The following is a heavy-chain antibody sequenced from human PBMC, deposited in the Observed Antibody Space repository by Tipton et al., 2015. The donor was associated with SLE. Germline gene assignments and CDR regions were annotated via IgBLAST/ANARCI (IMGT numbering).Heavy chain of an antibody. D-gene: IGHD4-17*01. CDR2: IDHSGST. J-gene: IGHJ4*02. Sequence: TPSLTCAVSGGSIRSSNWWSWVRQPPGKGLEWIGEIDHSGSTNSNPSLKSRVSMSVDKSKNQFSLKLSSVTVADTAVYYCAKDYNYDNADYNWGQGKLVIVSS. CDR3: AKDYNYDNADYN. V-gene: IGHV4-4*02. CDR1: GGSIRSSNW.